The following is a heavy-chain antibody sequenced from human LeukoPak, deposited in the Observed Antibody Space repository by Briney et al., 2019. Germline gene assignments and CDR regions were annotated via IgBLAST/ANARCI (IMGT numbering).Heavy chain of an antibody. CDR1: GGSISSGSYY. Sequence: SETLSLTCTVSGGSISSGSYYWSWIRQPAGKGLEWIGRIYTSGSTNYNPSLKSRVTISVDTSKNQFSLKLSSVTAADTAVYHCASMTSLRYYYMDVWGKGTTVTISS. V-gene: IGHV4-61*02. J-gene: IGHJ6*03. CDR2: IYTSGST. CDR3: ASMTSLRYYYMDV.